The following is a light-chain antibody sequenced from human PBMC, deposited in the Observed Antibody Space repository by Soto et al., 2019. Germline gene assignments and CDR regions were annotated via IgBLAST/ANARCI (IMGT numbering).Light chain of an antibody. Sequence: DVVMTQTPLSLSVAPGQPASISCKSSQSLLHITGETFLFWYLQKPGQSPQLLIYEVSTRVSGVPDRYGGRGSGTDLTLEISRVETDDVGIYYCMQSTQLPPTFGQGTRLGIE. CDR3: MQSTQLPPT. V-gene: IGKV2D-29*02. CDR2: EVS. J-gene: IGKJ5*01. CDR1: QSLLHITGETF.